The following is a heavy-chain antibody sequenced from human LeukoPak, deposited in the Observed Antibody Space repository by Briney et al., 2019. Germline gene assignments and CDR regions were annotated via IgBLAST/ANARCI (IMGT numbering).Heavy chain of an antibody. J-gene: IGHJ6*03. CDR1: GGTFSSYA. Sequence: SVKVSCKASGGTFSSYAISWVRQAPGQGLEWMGGIIPIFGTANYAQKFQGRVTITADESTSTAYMELSSLRSEDTAVYYCARDPHERFWSGYPIYYYYMDVWGKGTSVTVSS. CDR3: ARDPHERFWSGYPIYYYYMDV. D-gene: IGHD3-3*01. V-gene: IGHV1-69*13. CDR2: IIPIFGTA.